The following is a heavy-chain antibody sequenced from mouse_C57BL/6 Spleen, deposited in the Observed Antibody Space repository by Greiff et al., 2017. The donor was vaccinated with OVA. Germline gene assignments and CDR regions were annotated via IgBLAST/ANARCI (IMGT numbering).Heavy chain of an antibody. V-gene: IGHV1-59*01. CDR2: IDPSDSYT. CDR3: ASLTYNYYAIDY. CDR1: GYTFTSYW. Sequence: VQLQQPGAELVRPGTSVKLSCKASGYTFTSYWMHWVKQRPGQGLEWIGVIDPSDSYTNYNQKFKGQATLTVDTSSSTAYMQLSILTSEDAAVYYYASLTYNYYAIDYWGQGTSVTVSS. D-gene: IGHD1-3*01. J-gene: IGHJ4*01.